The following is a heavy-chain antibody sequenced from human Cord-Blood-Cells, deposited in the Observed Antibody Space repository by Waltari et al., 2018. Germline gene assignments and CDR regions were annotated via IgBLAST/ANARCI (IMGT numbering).Heavy chain of an antibody. Sequence: QVQLVESGGGLVKPGGSLRLSCEASGFTSSDYYISWIRPAPGKGLDWVSYIMSSCSTIYYADSVKGRFTISRDNAKNSLYLQMNSLRAEDTAVYYCARELSARYYFDYWGQGTLVTVSS. CDR1: GFTSSDYY. D-gene: IGHD6-6*01. V-gene: IGHV3-11*04. J-gene: IGHJ4*02. CDR3: ARELSARYYFDY. CDR2: IMSSCSTI.